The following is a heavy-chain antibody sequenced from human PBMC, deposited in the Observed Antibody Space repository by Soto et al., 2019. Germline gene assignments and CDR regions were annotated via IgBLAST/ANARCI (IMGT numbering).Heavy chain of an antibody. J-gene: IGHJ6*02. Sequence: QTLSLTCAISGDSVSSNSAAWNWIRQSPSRGLEWLGRTYYRSKWYNDYAVSVKSRITINPDTSKNQFSLQLNSVTPEDTAVYYCARDLTSVGRGRIAAAGTHPYYYYGMDVWGQGTTVTVSS. CDR2: TYYRSKWYN. CDR3: ARDLTSVGRGRIAAAGTHPYYYYGMDV. V-gene: IGHV6-1*01. CDR1: GDSVSSNSAA. D-gene: IGHD6-13*01.